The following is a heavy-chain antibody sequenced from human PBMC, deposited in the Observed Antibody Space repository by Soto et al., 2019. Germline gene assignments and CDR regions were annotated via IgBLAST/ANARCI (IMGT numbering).Heavy chain of an antibody. J-gene: IGHJ6*02. V-gene: IGHV4-59*01. D-gene: IGHD2-2*01. Sequence: QVQLQESGPGLVKPSETLSLTCTVSGGSISSYYWSWIRQPPGKGLEWIGYIYYSGSTNYNPSLKSRVTISVDSYKNLFYLKLSSVNAADTAVYYCARVREYCSSTSCSYYYYGMDVWGQGTTVTVSS. CDR1: GGSISSYY. CDR2: IYYSGST. CDR3: ARVREYCSSTSCSYYYYGMDV.